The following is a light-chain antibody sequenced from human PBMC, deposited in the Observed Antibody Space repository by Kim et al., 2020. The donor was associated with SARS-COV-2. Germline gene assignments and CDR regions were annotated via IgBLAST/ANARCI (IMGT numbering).Light chain of an antibody. CDR1: SLRSYY. Sequence: SSELTQDPAVSVALGQTVTVTCQGDSLRSYYASWYQQKPGQAPILVIYGEHNRPSGIPDRFSGSGSGDTASLTITGAQAEDEADYYCYSRDTSGNPFVFGPGTKVTVL. CDR2: GEH. V-gene: IGLV3-19*01. J-gene: IGLJ1*01. CDR3: YSRDTSGNPFV.